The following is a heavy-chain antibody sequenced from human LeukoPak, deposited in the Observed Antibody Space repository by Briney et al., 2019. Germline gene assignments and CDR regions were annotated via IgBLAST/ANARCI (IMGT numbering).Heavy chain of an antibody. CDR2: IWYDGSNK. V-gene: IGHV3-33*08. Sequence: PGGSLRLSCAASGFTFSNYGMHWVRQAPGKGLEWVAVIWYDGSNKYYADSVKGRFTISRDNSKNTLYLQMNSLRAEDTAVYYCARPGDRGLYYFDYWGQGTLVTVSS. J-gene: IGHJ4*02. CDR1: GFTFSNYG. CDR3: ARPGDRGLYYFDY.